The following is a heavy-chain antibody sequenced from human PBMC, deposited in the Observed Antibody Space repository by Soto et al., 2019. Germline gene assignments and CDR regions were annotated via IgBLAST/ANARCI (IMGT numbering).Heavy chain of an antibody. D-gene: IGHD6-6*01. CDR3: ARLSIAARVVTYYFDY. J-gene: IGHJ4*02. V-gene: IGHV2-5*02. CDR2: IYWDDDK. CDR1: GFSLSTSGVG. Sequence: QITLKESGPTLVKPTQTLTLTCTFSGFSLSTSGVGVGWIRQPPGKALEWLALIYWDDDKRYSPSLKSRLTITKDTSKNQLVLTMTNMDPVDTATYYCARLSIAARVVTYYFDYWGQGTLVTVSS.